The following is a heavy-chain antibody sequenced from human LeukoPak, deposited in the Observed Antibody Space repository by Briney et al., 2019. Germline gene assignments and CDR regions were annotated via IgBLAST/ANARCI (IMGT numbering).Heavy chain of an antibody. Sequence: GGSLRLSCAASGFTFSSYGMHWVRQAPGKGLEWVAFIRYDGSNKYYADSVKGRFTISRDNSKNTLYLQMNSLKPEDTAVYYCAKDIAAAGTVKYFQHWGQGTLVTVSS. V-gene: IGHV3-30*02. CDR2: IRYDGSNK. J-gene: IGHJ1*01. CDR3: AKDIAAAGTVKYFQH. D-gene: IGHD6-13*01. CDR1: GFTFSSYG.